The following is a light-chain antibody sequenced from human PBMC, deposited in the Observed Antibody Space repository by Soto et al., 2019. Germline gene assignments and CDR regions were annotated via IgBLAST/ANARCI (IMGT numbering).Light chain of an antibody. CDR3: AAWDDSLNGVV. V-gene: IGLV1-44*01. CDR2: SNN. Sequence: QSVLTQTPSASGTPGQRVTISCSGSSSNIGSYTVNWYQQLPGTAPKLLIYSNNQRPSGVPDRFSGSKSATSASLAISGLQSEDAADYYCAAWDDSLNGVVFGGGTKLTVL. CDR1: SSNIGSYT. J-gene: IGLJ2*01.